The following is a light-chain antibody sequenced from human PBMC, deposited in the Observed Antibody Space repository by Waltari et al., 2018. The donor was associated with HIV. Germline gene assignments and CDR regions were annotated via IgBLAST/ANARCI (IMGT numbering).Light chain of an antibody. CDR1: QSVSSSN. Sequence: EIVLTQSPGTLSLSPGERATLSCRASQSVSSSNLAWYQQKPVQAPRLLIYGASSRATGIPDRFSGSGSGTDFTLTISRLEPEDFAVYYCQQYGSSSWTFGQGTKVEIK. CDR3: QQYGSSSWT. V-gene: IGKV3-20*01. J-gene: IGKJ1*01. CDR2: GAS.